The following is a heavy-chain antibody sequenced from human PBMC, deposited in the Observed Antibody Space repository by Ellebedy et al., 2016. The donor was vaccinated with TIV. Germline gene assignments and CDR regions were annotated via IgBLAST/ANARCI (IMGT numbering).Heavy chain of an antibody. D-gene: IGHD6-19*01. V-gene: IGHV3-30*03. CDR2: VSADGSRK. Sequence: GGSLRLXXAASGFTFRRFAMHWVRQAPGKGLEWVAVVSADGSRKSYADSVKERFTISRDNSKNTLFVQMNSLRVEDTAVYYCAGPMVGVAGEIDYWGQGTLVTVSS. CDR3: AGPMVGVAGEIDY. J-gene: IGHJ4*02. CDR1: GFTFRRFA.